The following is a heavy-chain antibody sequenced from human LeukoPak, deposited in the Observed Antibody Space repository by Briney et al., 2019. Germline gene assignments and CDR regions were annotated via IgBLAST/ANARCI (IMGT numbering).Heavy chain of an antibody. Sequence: GGSLRLSCAASGFTFDDYVIHWVRQATGKGLEWVSGIGTAGEIYYPGSVKGRFTISRENAKNSLYLQMNSLRAGDTAVYYCARAAYSSTWYSRYFDLWGRGTLVTVSS. CDR3: ARAAYSSTWYSRYFDL. J-gene: IGHJ2*01. D-gene: IGHD6-13*01. CDR2: IGTAGEI. CDR1: GFTFDDYV. V-gene: IGHV3-13*01.